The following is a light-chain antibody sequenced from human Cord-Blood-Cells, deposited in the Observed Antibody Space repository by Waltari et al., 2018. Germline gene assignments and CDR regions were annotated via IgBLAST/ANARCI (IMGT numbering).Light chain of an antibody. CDR1: QSVSTY. Sequence: EIVLTQPPATLSLSPGERATLSCRASQSVSTYLAWDQQKPGQAPRLLIYDSSNRATGIPARFSGSVSGTDFTLTISSLEPEDFAVYYCQQRSNWLTFGGGTKVEIK. J-gene: IGKJ4*01. V-gene: IGKV3-11*01. CDR2: DSS. CDR3: QQRSNWLT.